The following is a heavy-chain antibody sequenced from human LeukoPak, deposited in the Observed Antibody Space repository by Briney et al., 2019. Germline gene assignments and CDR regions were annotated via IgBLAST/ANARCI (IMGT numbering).Heavy chain of an antibody. Sequence: KPSEPLSLTCSVSGGPISGYYWLWLRQPPGKGLEWIGYIYYSGSNNYNPSLESRVAISVDTSKNQFSLKLSFVTVADTAVYYCARSVSSGIVGAYLDHWGQGTLVTVSS. V-gene: IGHV4-59*01. CDR2: IYYSGSN. J-gene: IGHJ4*02. D-gene: IGHD1-26*01. CDR3: ARSVSSGIVGAYLDH. CDR1: GGPISGYY.